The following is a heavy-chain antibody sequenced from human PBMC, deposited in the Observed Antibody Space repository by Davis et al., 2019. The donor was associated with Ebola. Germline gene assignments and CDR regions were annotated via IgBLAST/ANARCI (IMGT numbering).Heavy chain of an antibody. V-gene: IGHV3-15*01. J-gene: IGHJ4*02. Sequence: GESLKISCAASGFTFSSYWMSWVRQAPGKGLEWVGRIKTEAEDGATDYGAPVKGRFTISRDDSTNSLYLHMENLRTDDTATYYCVTGQLIQGWAVSGHWGQGTLVTVSS. D-gene: IGHD2-15*01. CDR3: VTGQLIQGWAVSGH. CDR2: IKTEAEDGAT. CDR1: GFTFSSYW.